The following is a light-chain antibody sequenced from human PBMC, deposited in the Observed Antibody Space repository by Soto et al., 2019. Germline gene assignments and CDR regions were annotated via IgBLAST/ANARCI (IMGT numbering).Light chain of an antibody. CDR2: AAS. V-gene: IGKV1-5*01. CDR1: QSISNY. CDR3: QHYNSYSEA. Sequence: DIQMTHSPSSLSASVGDIFTITCXASQSISNYLNWYQQKPGKAPKLLIYAASSLQSGVPSRFSGSGSGTEFTLTISSLQPDDFATYYCQHYNSYSEAFGQGTKVDI. J-gene: IGKJ1*01.